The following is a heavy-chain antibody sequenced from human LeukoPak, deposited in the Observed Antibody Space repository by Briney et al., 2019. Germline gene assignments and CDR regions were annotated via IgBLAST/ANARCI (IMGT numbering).Heavy chain of an antibody. D-gene: IGHD3-3*01. J-gene: IGHJ4*02. CDR2: ISSSGSTF. CDR3: ASALEWLPETDY. V-gene: IGHV3-11*04. CDR1: GFTFSDYY. Sequence: PGGSLRLSCAASGFTFSDYYMSWIRQAPGKGLEWVSYISSSGSTFYYADSVKRRSIFFRAYANNSLFLLMYSPTADATAFYYSASALEWLPETDYWGQGTLVTVSS.